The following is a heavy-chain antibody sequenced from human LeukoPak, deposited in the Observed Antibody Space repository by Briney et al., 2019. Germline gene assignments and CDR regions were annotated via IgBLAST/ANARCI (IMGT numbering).Heavy chain of an antibody. D-gene: IGHD6-6*01. Sequence: GGSLRLSVAASGFTLSSNYRTWVRQAPGKGLEWVSLIYSGGSTYYADSVKGRFTISRDDSKNTLYLQMNILRDEDTAIYYCARGGRSSFYIDYWGQGTLVTVSS. V-gene: IGHV3-53*01. CDR1: GFTLSSNY. CDR2: IYSGGST. J-gene: IGHJ4*02. CDR3: ARGGRSSFYIDY.